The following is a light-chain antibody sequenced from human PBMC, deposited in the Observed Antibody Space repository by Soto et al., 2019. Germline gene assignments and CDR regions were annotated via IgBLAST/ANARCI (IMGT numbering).Light chain of an antibody. V-gene: IGKV1-5*01. CDR2: AAS. J-gene: IGKJ1*01. CDR1: QSISRG. CDR3: QQYYNYST. Sequence: GDRGTITCRASQSISRGLAWYQQKPGKAPKLLIYAASTLQSEVPSRFSGSESGTEFTLTIGSMKPDDFATYFCQQYYNYSTFGQGTKVDIK.